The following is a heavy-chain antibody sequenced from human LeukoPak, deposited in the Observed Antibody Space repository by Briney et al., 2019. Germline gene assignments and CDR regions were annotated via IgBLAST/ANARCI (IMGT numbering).Heavy chain of an antibody. V-gene: IGHV3-7*01. CDR2: IKPDGSEK. CDR1: GFTFTTYR. CDR3: ARGAWYYIY. J-gene: IGHJ4*02. D-gene: IGHD6-19*01. Sequence: GGSLRLSCAPSGFTFTTYRMSWVRQAPGKGLEWLANIKPDGSEKNYVDSVRGRFTISRDNAKNSLYLEMNSLRAEDTAVYYCARGAWYYIYWGQGTLVSVSS.